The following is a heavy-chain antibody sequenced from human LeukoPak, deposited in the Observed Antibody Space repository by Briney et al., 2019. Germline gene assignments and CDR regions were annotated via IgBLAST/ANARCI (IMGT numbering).Heavy chain of an antibody. CDR1: GYTFTSYD. Sequence: GASVKVSCKASGYTFTSYDINWVRQATGQGLEWMGWMNSNSGNTGYAQKFQGRITMTRNTSISPAYLELSSLRSENTAVYYCARHSPPNYYYYGMDVWGQGTTVTVSS. V-gene: IGHV1-8*01. D-gene: IGHD2-21*01. CDR3: ARHSPPNYYYYGMDV. CDR2: MNSNSGNT. J-gene: IGHJ6*02.